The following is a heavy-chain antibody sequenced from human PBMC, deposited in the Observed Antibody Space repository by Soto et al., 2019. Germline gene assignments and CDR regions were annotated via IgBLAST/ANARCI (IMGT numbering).Heavy chain of an antibody. CDR1: GFTFSSHA. D-gene: IGHD5-18*01. CDR2: ISGSGRST. V-gene: IGHV3-23*01. CDR3: AKDQGVTGAYSYGYDY. Sequence: VGSLRLSCAASGFTFSSHAMSWVRQAPAKGLEWVSAISGSGRSTYYADSVKGRFTISRDNSKNTVYLQMNSLRAEDTAVYYCAKDQGVTGAYSYGYDYWGLGTLVTVSS. J-gene: IGHJ4*02.